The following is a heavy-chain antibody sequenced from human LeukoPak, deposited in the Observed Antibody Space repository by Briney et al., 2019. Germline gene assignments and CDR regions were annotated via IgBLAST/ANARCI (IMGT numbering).Heavy chain of an antibody. V-gene: IGHV1-18*01. CDR3: AKDIHPGLDSGASCCFDY. CDR1: GYTFSRHG. CDR2: VSGYNGDT. J-gene: IGHJ4*02. Sequence: ASVKVSCKTSGYTFSRHGITWVRQAPGQGLEWMGWVSGYNGDTNYAQNVQGRVTMTTDTSTNTAYMELRSLRSDDTAVYYCAKDIHPGLDSGASCCFDYWGQGTPVTVSS. D-gene: IGHD3-22*01.